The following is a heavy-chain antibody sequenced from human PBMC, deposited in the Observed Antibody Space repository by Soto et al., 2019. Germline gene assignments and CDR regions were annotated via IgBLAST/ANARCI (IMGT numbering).Heavy chain of an antibody. CDR1: GFTFSTYG. D-gene: IGHD6-13*01. J-gene: IGHJ4*02. V-gene: IGHV3-30*18. CDR2: MSYDGTKQ. Sequence: PGGSLRLSCAASGFTFSTYGMHWFRQAPGKGLEWVAAMSYDGTKQYYVDSVKGRFTISRDNSRNTLFLQLNSLRDEDTAVYYCAKEYGSTWIDHWGQGTPVTVS. CDR3: AKEYGSTWIDH.